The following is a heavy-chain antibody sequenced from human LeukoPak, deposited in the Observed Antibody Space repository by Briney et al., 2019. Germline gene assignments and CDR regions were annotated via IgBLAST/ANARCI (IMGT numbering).Heavy chain of an antibody. D-gene: IGHD1-26*01. V-gene: IGHV4-39*07. CDR2: INHSGST. CDR1: GGSISSSSYY. CDR3: APRGLYSGSYFHDY. J-gene: IGHJ4*02. Sequence: SETLSLTCTVSGGSISSSSYYWSWIRQPPGKGLEWIGEINHSGSTNYNPSLKSRVTISVDTSKNQFSLKLSSVTAADTAVYYCAPRGLYSGSYFHDYWGQGTLVTVSS.